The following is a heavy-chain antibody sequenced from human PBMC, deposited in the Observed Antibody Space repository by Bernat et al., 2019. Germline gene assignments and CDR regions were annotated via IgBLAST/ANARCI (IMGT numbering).Heavy chain of an antibody. CDR2: TYYRSKWYS. Sequence: QVQLQQSGPGLVKPSQTLSLTCAISGDSVSSTSAAWNWIGQSPSRGLEWLGRTYYRSKWYSEYAVSVKSRITINPDTSKNHFSLQLNSVTPEDTAVYYCARAKGYMDVWGKGTTVTVSS. J-gene: IGHJ6*03. CDR3: ARAKGYMDV. CDR1: GDSVSSTSAA. V-gene: IGHV6-1*01.